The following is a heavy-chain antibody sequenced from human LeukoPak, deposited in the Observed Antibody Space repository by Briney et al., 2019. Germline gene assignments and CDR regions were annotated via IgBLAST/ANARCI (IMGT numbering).Heavy chain of an antibody. CDR2: ISWNSGSI. V-gene: IGHV3-9*01. CDR1: GFTFDAYA. J-gene: IGHJ5*02. D-gene: IGHD6-19*01. CDR3: ARGYSSGWYFSLAA. Sequence: PGGSLRLSCAASGFTFDAYAMHWVRQAPGKGLEWVSSISWNSGSIGYADSVKGRFTISRDNAKNSLYLQMNSLRAEDTALYYCARGYSSGWYFSLAAWGQGALVTVSS.